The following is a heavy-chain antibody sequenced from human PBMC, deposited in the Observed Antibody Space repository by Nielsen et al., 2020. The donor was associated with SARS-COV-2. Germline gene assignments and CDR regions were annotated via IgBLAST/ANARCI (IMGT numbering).Heavy chain of an antibody. V-gene: IGHV1-2*02. CDR1: GYTFTSYG. D-gene: IGHD1-7*01. J-gene: IGHJ6*02. CDR2: INPNSGGT. Sequence: APVKVSCKASGYTFTSYGISWVRQAPGQGLEWMGWINPNSGGTNYAQKFQGRVTMTRDTSISTAYMELSRLRSDDTAVYYCARVELPPSYYYYGMDVWGQGTTVTVSS. CDR3: ARVELPPSYYYYGMDV.